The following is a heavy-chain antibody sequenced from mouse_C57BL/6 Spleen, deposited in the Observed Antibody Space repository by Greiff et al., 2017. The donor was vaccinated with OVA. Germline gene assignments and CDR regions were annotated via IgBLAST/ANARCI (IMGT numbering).Heavy chain of an antibody. CDR2: IYPGSGST. CDR1: GYTFTSYW. Sequence: QVQLQQPGAELVKPGASVKMSCKASGYTFTSYWITWVKQRPGQGLEWIGDIYPGSGSTNYNEKFKSKATLTVDTSSSTAYMQLSSLTSEDSAVYYCARYGYGSSYKAYYYAMDDWGQGTSVTVSS. J-gene: IGHJ4*01. V-gene: IGHV1-55*01. D-gene: IGHD1-1*01. CDR3: ARYGYGSSYKAYYYAMDD.